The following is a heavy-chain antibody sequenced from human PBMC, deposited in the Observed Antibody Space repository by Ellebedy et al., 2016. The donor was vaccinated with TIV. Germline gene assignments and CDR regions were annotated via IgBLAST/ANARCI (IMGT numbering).Heavy chain of an antibody. V-gene: IGHV4-39*07. D-gene: IGHD3-10*01. CDR1: GDSISSSNYY. CDR2: IYYSGST. Sequence: GSLRLXXTVSGDSISSSNYYWGWIRQPPGKGLEWMGTIYYSGSTYYNPSLKSRVTISADMSKNQFSLRLSSVTAADTAVYYCARGTYYDSGSYPREWFDPWGQGTLVTVSS. CDR3: ARGTYYDSGSYPREWFDP. J-gene: IGHJ5*02.